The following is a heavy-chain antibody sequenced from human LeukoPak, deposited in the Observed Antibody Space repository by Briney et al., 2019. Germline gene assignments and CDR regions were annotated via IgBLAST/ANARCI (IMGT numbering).Heavy chain of an antibody. D-gene: IGHD3-22*01. Sequence: GGSLRLSCTVSGFTVSSNSMSWVRQVPGEGLEWVAVISHDAKSNYHIDSVKGRFTISRDNSKNTLYLQMNSLRDEDTAVYYCAKDGGNYYDTAGNHLMRSYMDVWGKGTTVTVSS. J-gene: IGHJ6*04. V-gene: IGHV3-30*18. CDR2: ISHDAKSN. CDR1: GFTVSSNS. CDR3: AKDGGNYYDTAGNHLMRSYMDV.